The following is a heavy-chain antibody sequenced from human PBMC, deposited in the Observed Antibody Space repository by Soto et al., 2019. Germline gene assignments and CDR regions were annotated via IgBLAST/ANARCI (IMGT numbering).Heavy chain of an antibody. CDR2: INAGNGNT. V-gene: IGHV1-3*01. CDR1: GYTFTSYA. Sequence: ASVKVSCKASGYTFTSYAMHWVRQAPGQRLEWMGWINAGNGNTKYSQKFQGRVTITRDTAASTAYMELSSLRSEDTAVYYCARAWGDYYDSSGYTPYGMDVWGQGTTVTVSS. J-gene: IGHJ6*02. CDR3: ARAWGDYYDSSGYTPYGMDV. D-gene: IGHD3-22*01.